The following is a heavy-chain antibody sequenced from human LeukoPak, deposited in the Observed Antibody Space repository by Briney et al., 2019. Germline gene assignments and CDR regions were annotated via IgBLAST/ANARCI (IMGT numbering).Heavy chain of an antibody. D-gene: IGHD3-9*01. Sequence: PGGSLRLSCAASGFTFSSYSMNWVRQAPGKGLEWISYISAIDNTIYYADSVMGRFTVSSDNAKNSVYLQLNSLGAEDTAVYYCARGSEYDVLTGYFPFDSWGQGTLVTVSS. CDR1: GFTFSSYS. CDR2: ISAIDNTI. CDR3: ARGSEYDVLTGYFPFDS. V-gene: IGHV3-48*04. J-gene: IGHJ4*02.